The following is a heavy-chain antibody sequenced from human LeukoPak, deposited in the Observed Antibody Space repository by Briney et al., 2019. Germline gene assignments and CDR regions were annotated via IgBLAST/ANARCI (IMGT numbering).Heavy chain of an antibody. V-gene: IGHV1-18*01. CDR2: ISAYNGDT. CDR1: GYIFASYG. D-gene: IGHD3-10*01. CDR3: ARDTALIITPGGPDY. Sequence: PSVKVSCKSSGYIFASYGISWVRHAPGQGLECMGWISAYNGDTKYAQKLQGRVTLPTDTSTGTAYMELRSLTSDDTALYYCARDTALIITPGGPDYWGRGTLITVSS. J-gene: IGHJ4*02.